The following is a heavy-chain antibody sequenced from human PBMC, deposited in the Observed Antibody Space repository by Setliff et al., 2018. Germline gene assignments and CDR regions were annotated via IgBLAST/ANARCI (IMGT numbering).Heavy chain of an antibody. CDR2: ISGISHII. Sequence: GGSLRLSCAASGFTFSGYSMNWVRQAPGKGLEWVSYISGISHIISYAGSVKGRFTISRDNAKNSLYLQMNSLRAEDTAVYYCARVYADTYGFDSWGQGTQVTVSS. D-gene: IGHD2-21*01. J-gene: IGHJ4*02. V-gene: IGHV3-48*01. CDR1: GFTFSGYS. CDR3: ARVYADTYGFDS.